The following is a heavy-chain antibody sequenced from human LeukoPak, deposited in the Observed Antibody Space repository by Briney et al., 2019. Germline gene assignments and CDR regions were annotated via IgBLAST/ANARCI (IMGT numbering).Heavy chain of an antibody. CDR2: INWNGGST. Sequence: GGSLRLSCAASGFTFDDYGMSWVRQVPGKGLEWVSGINWNGGSTGYADSVKGRFTISRDNAKNSLYLQMDSLRVEDTALYYCARGRRFLEWLSGFDYWGQGTLVTVSS. V-gene: IGHV3-20*04. J-gene: IGHJ4*02. CDR3: ARGRRFLEWLSGFDY. D-gene: IGHD3-3*01. CDR1: GFTFDDYG.